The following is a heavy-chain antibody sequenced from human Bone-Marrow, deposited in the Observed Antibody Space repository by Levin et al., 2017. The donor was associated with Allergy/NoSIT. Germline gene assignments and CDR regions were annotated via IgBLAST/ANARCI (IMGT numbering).Heavy chain of an antibody. J-gene: IGHJ4*02. Sequence: SQTLSLPCTVSGGSIRSSYWSWIRQPPGKGLEWIGYIYYSGSTNYNPSLKSRVTISVDTSKNQFSLKLSSVTAADTAVYYCARVSVGYGDSTFDYWGQGTLVTVSS. CDR3: ARVSVGYGDSTFDY. D-gene: IGHD4-17*01. CDR1: GGSIRSSY. CDR2: IYYSGST. V-gene: IGHV4-59*01.